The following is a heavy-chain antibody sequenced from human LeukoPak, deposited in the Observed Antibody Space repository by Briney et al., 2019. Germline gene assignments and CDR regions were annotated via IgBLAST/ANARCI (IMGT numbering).Heavy chain of an antibody. Sequence: GGSLRLSCAASGFTFDDYAMHWVRQAPGKGLEWVSGISWNSGSIGYADSVKGRFTISRGNAKNSLYLQMNSLRAEDTALYYCAKGVRYYYYMDVWGKGTTVTVSS. CDR2: ISWNSGSI. CDR1: GFTFDDYA. V-gene: IGHV3-9*01. J-gene: IGHJ6*03. D-gene: IGHD3-10*01. CDR3: AKGVRYYYYMDV.